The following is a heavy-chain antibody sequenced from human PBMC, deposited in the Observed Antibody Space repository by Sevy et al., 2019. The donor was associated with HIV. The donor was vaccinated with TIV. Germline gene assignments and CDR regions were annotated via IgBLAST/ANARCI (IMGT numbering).Heavy chain of an antibody. D-gene: IGHD6-13*01. CDR1: GFTFSSYG. CDR3: AKNTAAVGTGGFDY. V-gene: IGHV3-30*18. J-gene: IGHJ4*02. Sequence: GGSLRLSCAASGFTFSSYGMHWVRQAPGKGLEWVAVISYDGSNKYYADSVKGRFTISRDNSKNTLYLQMNSLRGDDTAVYYCAKNTAAVGTGGFDYWGQGALVTVSS. CDR2: ISYDGSNK.